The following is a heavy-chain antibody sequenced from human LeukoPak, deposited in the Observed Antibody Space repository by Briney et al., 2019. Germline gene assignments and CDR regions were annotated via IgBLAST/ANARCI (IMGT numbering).Heavy chain of an antibody. J-gene: IGHJ6*03. D-gene: IGHD3-22*01. V-gene: IGHV3-30*18. CDR3: AKDRMIAYYYYMDV. Sequence: GGSLRLSCAASGFTFSSYGMHWVRQAPGKGLEWVAVISYDGSNKYYADSVKGRFTISRDNSKNTLYLQMNSLRAEDTAVYYCAKDRMIAYYYYMDVWGKGTTVTISS. CDR1: GFTFSSYG. CDR2: ISYDGSNK.